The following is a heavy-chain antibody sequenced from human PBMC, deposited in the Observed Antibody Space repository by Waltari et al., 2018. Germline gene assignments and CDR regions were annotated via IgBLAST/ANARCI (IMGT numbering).Heavy chain of an antibody. CDR3: AREAGQQLVQNGPDY. D-gene: IGHD6-13*01. CDR2: IYHSGST. J-gene: IGHJ4*02. Sequence: VQLVESGGGLVKPGGSLRLSCAASGFTFSSYSMNWVRQAPGKGLEWIGTIYHSGSTYYNPSLKSRVTISVDTSKNQFSLNLSSVTAADTAVYYCAREAGQQLVQNGPDYWGQGTLVTVSS. CDR1: GFTFSSYS. V-gene: IGHV4-38-2*02.